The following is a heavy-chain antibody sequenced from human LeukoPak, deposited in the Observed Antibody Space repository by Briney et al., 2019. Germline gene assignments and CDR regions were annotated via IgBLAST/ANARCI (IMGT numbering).Heavy chain of an antibody. CDR3: AKDMGGSGIMGGAFDI. CDR1: GFTFSSYA. Sequence: GGSLRLSCAASGFTFSSYAMHWVRQAPGKGLEWVSGISWNSGSIGYADSVKGRFTISRDNAKNSLYLQMNSLRAEDMALYYCAKDMGGSGIMGGAFDIWGQGTMVTVSS. D-gene: IGHD1-26*01. V-gene: IGHV3-9*03. CDR2: ISWNSGSI. J-gene: IGHJ3*02.